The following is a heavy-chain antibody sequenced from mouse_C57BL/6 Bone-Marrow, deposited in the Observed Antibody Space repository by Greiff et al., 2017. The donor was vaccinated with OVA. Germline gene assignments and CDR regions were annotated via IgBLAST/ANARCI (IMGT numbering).Heavy chain of an antibody. CDR1: GYTFTSYW. Sequence: QVQLKQPGAELVKPGASVKMSCKASGYTFTSYWITWVKQRPGQGLEWIGDIYPGSGSTNYNEKFKSKATLTVDTSSSTAYMQLSSLTSEDSAVYYCARGSFTTIGGDYWGQGTSVTVSS. CDR2: IYPGSGST. D-gene: IGHD1-1*01. CDR3: ARGSFTTIGGDY. J-gene: IGHJ4*01. V-gene: IGHV1-55*01.